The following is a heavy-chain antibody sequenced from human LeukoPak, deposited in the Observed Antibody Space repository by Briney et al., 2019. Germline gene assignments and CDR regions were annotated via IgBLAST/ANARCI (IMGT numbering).Heavy chain of an antibody. CDR3: AKDLCASCYGFDY. Sequence: GGSLRLSCAASGFTFSSYGMHWARQAPGKGLEWVAILHYDGSRKYYADSVKGRFTISRDNSKNTLYLQMNSLRPVDTAVYYCAKDLCASCYGFDYRGQGTLVTVSS. D-gene: IGHD2-2*01. CDR2: LHYDGSRK. J-gene: IGHJ4*02. V-gene: IGHV3-30*02. CDR1: GFTFSSYG.